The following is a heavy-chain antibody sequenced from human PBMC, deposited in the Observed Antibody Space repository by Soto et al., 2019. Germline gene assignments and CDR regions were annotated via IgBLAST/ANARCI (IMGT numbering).Heavy chain of an antibody. V-gene: IGHV1-69*02. D-gene: IGHD3-10*01. J-gene: IGHJ4*02. Sequence: QVQLVQSGTEVKKPGSSVKVSCKASGDTFSFYTINWVRQAPGLGLEWVGRINPIVSMSNYAQKFQGRVSMTAYKSTSTTYMEPRSLRSDDTAMYFCAASYGSGYRAFDYWGQGALVIVSS. CDR3: AASYGSGYRAFDY. CDR1: GDTFSFYT. CDR2: INPIVSMS.